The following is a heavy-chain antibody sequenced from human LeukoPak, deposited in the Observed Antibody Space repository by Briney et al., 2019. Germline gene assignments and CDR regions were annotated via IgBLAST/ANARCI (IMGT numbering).Heavy chain of an antibody. CDR1: GFTFSSYG. V-gene: IGHV3-33*01. Sequence: PGGSLRLSCAASGFTFSSYGMHWVRQAPGKGLEWVAVIWYDGGNKYYADSVKGRFTISRDNSKNTLYLQMSSLRAEDTAVYYCASGGSYFDYWGQGTLVTVSS. CDR2: IWYDGGNK. D-gene: IGHD3-16*01. J-gene: IGHJ4*02. CDR3: ASGGSYFDY.